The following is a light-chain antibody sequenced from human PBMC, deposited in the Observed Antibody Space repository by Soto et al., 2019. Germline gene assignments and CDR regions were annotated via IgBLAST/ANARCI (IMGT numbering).Light chain of an antibody. V-gene: IGKV3-20*01. CDR3: QQYGSSPQT. CDR2: GAS. J-gene: IGKJ1*01. CDR1: QSVTSNY. Sequence: EIVLTQSPGTLSLSPGERATLSCRASQSVTSNYVAWYQQKPGQAPRLLIYGASSRATGIPDRFSDSGSGTDFTLTISRLEPEDFAVYYCQQYGSSPQTFGQGTKVEIK.